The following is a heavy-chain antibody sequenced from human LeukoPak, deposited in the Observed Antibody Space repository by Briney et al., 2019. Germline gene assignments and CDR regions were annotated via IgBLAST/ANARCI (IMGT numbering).Heavy chain of an antibody. V-gene: IGHV4-59*01. CDR3: AREYSSSSIDY. CDR2: IYYSGST. Sequence: PSETLSLTCTVSGGSISSYYWSWIRPPPGKGLEWIGYIYYSGSTNYNPSLKSRVTISVDTSKNQFSLKLSSVTAADTAVYYCAREYSSSSIDYWGQGTLVTVSS. CDR1: GGSISSYY. D-gene: IGHD6-6*01. J-gene: IGHJ4*02.